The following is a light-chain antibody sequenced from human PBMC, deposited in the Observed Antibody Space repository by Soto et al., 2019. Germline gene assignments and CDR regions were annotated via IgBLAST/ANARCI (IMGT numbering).Light chain of an antibody. CDR1: QSISSW. CDR3: QQYNSYSPKT. V-gene: IGKV1-5*01. CDR2: DAS. Sequence: DIQMTQSPSTLSASVGDRVTITFRASQSISSWLAWYQQKPGKAPKLLIYDASSFESGVPSRFSGSGSGTEFTLTISSLQPDDFATYYCQQYNSYSPKTFGQGTKVDIK. J-gene: IGKJ1*01.